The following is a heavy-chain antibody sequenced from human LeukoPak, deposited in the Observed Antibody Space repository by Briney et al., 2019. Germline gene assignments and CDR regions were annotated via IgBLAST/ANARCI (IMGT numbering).Heavy chain of an antibody. J-gene: IGHJ4*02. CDR3: ARRYSGYDHFDY. D-gene: IGHD5-12*01. CDR1: GGSISSSNW. Sequence: KSSETLSLTCAVSGGSISSSNWWSWVRQPPGKGLEWIGEIYHSGSTNYNPSLKSRVTISVDKSKNQFSLKLSSVTAADTAVYYCARRYSGYDHFDYWGQGTLVTVSS. V-gene: IGHV4-4*02. CDR2: IYHSGST.